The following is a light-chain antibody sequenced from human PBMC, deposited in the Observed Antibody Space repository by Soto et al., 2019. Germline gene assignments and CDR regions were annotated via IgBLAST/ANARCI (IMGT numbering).Light chain of an antibody. Sequence: GLSQSPGTLSLTKGERDTLHCRASQSVSSSYLAWYQQKPGQAPRLLIYGASSRATGIPDRFSGSGSGTDFTLTISRLEPEDFAVYYCPQYGSSLRTFSHGTIVDIK. CDR1: QSVSSSY. J-gene: IGKJ1*01. CDR3: PQYGSSLRT. V-gene: IGKV3-20*01. CDR2: GAS.